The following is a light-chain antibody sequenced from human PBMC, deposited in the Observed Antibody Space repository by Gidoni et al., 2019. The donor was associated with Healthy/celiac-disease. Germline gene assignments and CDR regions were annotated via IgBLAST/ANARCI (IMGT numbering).Light chain of an antibody. CDR1: QSVSSY. V-gene: IGKV3-11*01. CDR2: DAS. CDR3: QQRSNWL. J-gene: IGKJ4*01. Sequence: DIVLTQSPATLSLSPWERATLSCRASQSVSSYLAWYQQKPGQAPRLLIYDASNRATGIPARFSGSGSGTDFTLTISSLEPEDFAVYYCQQRSNWLFGGGTKVEIK.